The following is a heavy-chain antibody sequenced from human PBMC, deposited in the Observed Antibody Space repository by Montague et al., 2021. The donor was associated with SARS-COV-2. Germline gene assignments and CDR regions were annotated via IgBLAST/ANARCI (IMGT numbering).Heavy chain of an antibody. D-gene: IGHD3-10*01. Sequence: CAISGDSVSSNSAAWNWIRQSPSRGLEWLGRTYYRSKWYNDYAVSVKSRITINPDASKNQFSLQLNSVTPEDTAVYYCARGIWFGELLTGYYYGMDVWGQETTVPVSS. CDR1: GDSVSSNSAA. CDR2: TYYRSKWYN. V-gene: IGHV6-1*01. CDR3: ARGIWFGELLTGYYYGMDV. J-gene: IGHJ6*02.